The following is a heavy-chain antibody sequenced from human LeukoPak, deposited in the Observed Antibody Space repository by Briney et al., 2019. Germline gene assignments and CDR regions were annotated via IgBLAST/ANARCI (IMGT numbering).Heavy chain of an antibody. Sequence: PSETLSLTCAVYGGSFSGYYWSWIRQPPGKGLEWIGSIYYNGSTYYNPSLKSRVTISVDTSKNQFSLKLSSVTAADTAVYYCARHLEAVVVVAAWGQGTMVTVSS. CDR3: ARHLEAVVVVAA. D-gene: IGHD2-15*01. J-gene: IGHJ3*01. CDR2: IYYNGST. CDR1: GGSFSGYY. V-gene: IGHV4-34*01.